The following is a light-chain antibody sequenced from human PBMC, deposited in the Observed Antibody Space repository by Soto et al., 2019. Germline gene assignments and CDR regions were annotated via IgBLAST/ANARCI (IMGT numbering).Light chain of an antibody. Sequence: QSALTQPASVSGAPGQSITISCTGTSSDVGSYDLVSWYQQHPGKAPKLIIYEGTKRPSGVSTRFSGSKSGNTASLTISGLQAEDETDYYCCSYASDSTYVFGTGTKLTVL. CDR1: SSDVGSYDL. J-gene: IGLJ1*01. CDR2: EGT. V-gene: IGLV2-23*01. CDR3: CSYASDSTYV.